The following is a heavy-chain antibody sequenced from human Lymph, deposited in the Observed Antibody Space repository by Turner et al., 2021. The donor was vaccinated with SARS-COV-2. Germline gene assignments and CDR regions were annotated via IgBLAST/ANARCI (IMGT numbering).Heavy chain of an antibody. V-gene: IGHV3-53*01. Sequence: EVQLVESGGGFTQPGGSLRLSCPASLFTVSRNYMSWVRQAPGKGLEWVAVSYSGGSTYYEDSVKGLFSISSDNSKNTLYLQMNSLRAEDTAVYYCARVLPYGDYFDYWGQGTLVTVSS. CDR1: LFTVSRNY. J-gene: IGHJ4*02. CDR3: ARVLPYGDYFDY. D-gene: IGHD4-17*01. CDR2: SYSGGST.